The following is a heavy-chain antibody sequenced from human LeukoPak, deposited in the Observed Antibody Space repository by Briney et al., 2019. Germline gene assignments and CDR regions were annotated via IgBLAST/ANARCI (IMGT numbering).Heavy chain of an antibody. V-gene: IGHV4-59*01. CDR3: ASMGPYDYVWGSYRSFDY. CDR2: IYYSGST. Sequence: NPSETLSLTCTVSGGSISSYYWSWIRQPPGKGLEWIGYIYYSGSTNYNPSLKSRVTISVDTSKNQFSLKLSSVTAADTAVYYCASMGPYDYVWGSYRSFDYWGQGTLVTVSS. J-gene: IGHJ4*02. CDR1: GGSISSYY. D-gene: IGHD3-16*02.